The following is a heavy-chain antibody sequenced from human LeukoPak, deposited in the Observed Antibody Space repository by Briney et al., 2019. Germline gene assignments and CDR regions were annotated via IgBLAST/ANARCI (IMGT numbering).Heavy chain of an antibody. Sequence: GGSLRLSCAASGFTFSDFWMHWVRQAPGKGLVWVSRINSGGTVTNYADSVEGRFTISRDNSKNTLYLQMNSLRAEDTAVYYCAKAEYYGSGSYFDYWGQGTLVTVSS. V-gene: IGHV3-74*01. J-gene: IGHJ4*02. CDR3: AKAEYYGSGSYFDY. D-gene: IGHD3-10*01. CDR2: INSGGTVT. CDR1: GFTFSDFW.